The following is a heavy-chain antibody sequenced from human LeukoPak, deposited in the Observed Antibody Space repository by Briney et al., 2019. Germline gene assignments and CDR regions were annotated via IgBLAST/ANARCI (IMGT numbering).Heavy chain of an antibody. CDR3: ASLGYSSGYSVDY. CDR2: INPNSGGT. V-gene: IGHV1-2*06. J-gene: IGHJ4*02. CDR1: GYTFTGYY. Sequence: ASVKVSCKASGYTFTGYYMHWVRRAPGQGLEWMGRINPNSGGTNYAQKFQGRVTMTRDTSISTAYMELSRLRSDDTAVYYCASLGYSSGYSVDYWGQGTLVTVSS. D-gene: IGHD3-22*01.